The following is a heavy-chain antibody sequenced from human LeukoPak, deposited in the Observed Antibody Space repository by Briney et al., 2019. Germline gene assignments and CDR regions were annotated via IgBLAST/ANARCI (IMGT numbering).Heavy chain of an antibody. Sequence: PSETLSLTCAVYGGSFSGYYWSWIRQPPGKGLEWSGEINHSGSTNYNPSPKSRVTISVDTSKNQFSLKLSSVTAADTAVYYCARKGARQLVPRWFDPWGQGTLVTVSS. D-gene: IGHD6-13*01. V-gene: IGHV4-34*01. J-gene: IGHJ5*02. CDR2: INHSGST. CDR3: ARKGARQLVPRWFDP. CDR1: GGSFSGYY.